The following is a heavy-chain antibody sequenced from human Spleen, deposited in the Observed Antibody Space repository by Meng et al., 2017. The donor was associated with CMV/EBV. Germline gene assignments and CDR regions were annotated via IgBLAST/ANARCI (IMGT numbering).Heavy chain of an antibody. Sequence: ASVKVSCKASGYNFTGYYIHWVRQAPGQGLEWMGIINPSGGSTNYAQKSQGRVTMTRDTSTSTAYMELSSLRSEDTAVYYCARAIPGATGYFDYWGQGSLVTVSS. CDR2: INPSGGST. D-gene: IGHD1-26*01. V-gene: IGHV1-46*01. J-gene: IGHJ4*02. CDR3: ARAIPGATGYFDY. CDR1: GYNFTGYY.